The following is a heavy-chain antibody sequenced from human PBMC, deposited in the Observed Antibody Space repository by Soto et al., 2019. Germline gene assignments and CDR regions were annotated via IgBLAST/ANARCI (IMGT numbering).Heavy chain of an antibody. CDR1: GGSIRDYY. D-gene: IGHD5-12*01. Sequence: QVQLQESGPGLVKPSETLSVTCSVSGGSIRDYYWSWIRQPAGKGLEWIGRMYISGSTKYNPSLKSRVTMSADTSVNQFSLNLFSVTAADAATYYCARMYNSGFYRPEGDSDFYGMDVWGQGTTVTVSS. CDR2: MYISGST. V-gene: IGHV4-4*07. CDR3: ARMYNSGFYRPEGDSDFYGMDV. J-gene: IGHJ6*02.